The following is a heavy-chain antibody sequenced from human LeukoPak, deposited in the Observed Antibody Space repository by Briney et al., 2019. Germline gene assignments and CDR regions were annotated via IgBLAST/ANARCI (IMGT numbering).Heavy chain of an antibody. D-gene: IGHD4-11*01. J-gene: IGHJ4*02. CDR2: IGTAGDT. CDR1: GFTFSSYD. CDR3: ARAYSNYVFDY. Sequence: GGSLRLSRAASGFTFSSYDMHWVRQATGKGLEWVSAIGTAGDTYYPGSVKGRFTISRENAKNSLYLQMNSLRAGDTAVYYCARAYSNYVFDYWGQGTLVTVSS. V-gene: IGHV3-13*01.